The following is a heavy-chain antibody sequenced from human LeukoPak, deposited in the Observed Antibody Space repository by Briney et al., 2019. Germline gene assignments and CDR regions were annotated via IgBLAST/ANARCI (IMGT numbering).Heavy chain of an antibody. CDR2: ISSSGDTK. CDR1: GFTFRNYY. J-gene: IGHJ3*02. V-gene: IGHV3-11*04. D-gene: IGHD6-13*01. Sequence: PGGSLRLSCAASGFTFRNYYMSWIRQAPGKGLEFVSYISSSGDTKHYADSVKGRFTISRDNAKNSLYLQMNSLRAEDTAVYYCASAKFSSWDAFDIWGQGTMVTVSS. CDR3: ASAKFSSWDAFDI.